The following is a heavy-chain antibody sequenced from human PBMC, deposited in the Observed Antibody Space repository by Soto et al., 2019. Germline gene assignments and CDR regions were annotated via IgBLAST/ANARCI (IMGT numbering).Heavy chain of an antibody. CDR3: ARAVAMVTPGAY. J-gene: IGHJ4*02. Sequence: QVQLQESGPGLVKPSQTLSLTCTVSGGSISSGDYYWSWIRQPPGKGLEWLGYIYYSGRTYYNPSLKSRVTISVYTSKNQFSLKMSSVTAADTAVYYCARAVAMVTPGAYWGQGTLVTVSS. D-gene: IGHD5-18*01. CDR2: IYYSGRT. CDR1: GGSISSGDYY. V-gene: IGHV4-30-4*01.